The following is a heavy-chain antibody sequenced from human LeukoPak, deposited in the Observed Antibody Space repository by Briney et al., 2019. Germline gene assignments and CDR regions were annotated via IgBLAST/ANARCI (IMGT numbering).Heavy chain of an antibody. J-gene: IGHJ4*02. CDR1: GFTFSSYA. CDR2: ISGSGGST. V-gene: IGHV3-23*01. CDR3: ARGTWSGYGVYFDY. Sequence: GGSLRLSCAASGFTFSSYAMSWVRQAPGKGLEWVSAISGSGGSTYYADSVEGRFTISRDNSKNTLYLQMNSLRAEDTALYYCARGTWSGYGVYFDYWGQGTLVTVSS. D-gene: IGHD3-3*01.